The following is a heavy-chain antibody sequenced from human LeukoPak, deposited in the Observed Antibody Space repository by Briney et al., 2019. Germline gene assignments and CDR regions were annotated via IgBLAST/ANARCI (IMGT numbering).Heavy chain of an antibody. CDR3: ARHGLGELSTGS. CDR2: ISSTSTYI. D-gene: IGHD3-16*02. V-gene: IGHV3-21*01. Sequence: PGGSLRLSCAASGFTFSSYSMNWVRQAPGKGLEWVSSISSTSTYIYYADSVKGRFTISRDNAKNSLYLQMSSLRAEDTAVYYCARHGLGELSTGSWGQGTLVTVSS. CDR1: GFTFSSYS. J-gene: IGHJ5*02.